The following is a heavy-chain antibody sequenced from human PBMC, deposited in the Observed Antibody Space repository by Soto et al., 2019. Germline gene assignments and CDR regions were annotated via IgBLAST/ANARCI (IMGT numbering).Heavy chain of an antibody. D-gene: IGHD2-21*02. V-gene: IGHV4-31*03. J-gene: IGHJ6*02. CDR1: GSSITSGGYY. CDR2: IYYSGST. CDR3: ARVCGGDCHNGMDV. Sequence: TLSLTCTVSGSSITSGGYYGSWIREHPGKGLEWIGYIYYSGSTYYHPSLKSRVTISVDTSKNQFSLKLSSVTAADTAVYYCARVCGGDCHNGMDVWGQGTTVTVSS.